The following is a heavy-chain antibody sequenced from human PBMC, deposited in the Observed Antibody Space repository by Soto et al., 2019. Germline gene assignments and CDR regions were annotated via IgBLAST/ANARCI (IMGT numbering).Heavy chain of an antibody. CDR1: GGTFSGYA. V-gene: IGHV1-69*13. Sequence: ASVKVSCKASGGTFSGYAISWVRQAPGQGLEWMGGIIPIFGTANYAQKFQGRVTITADESTSTAYMELSSLRSEDTAVYYCAVRDGLNYGPRPYYYYGMDVWGQGTTVTVS. J-gene: IGHJ6*02. CDR3: AVRDGLNYGPRPYYYYGMDV. D-gene: IGHD4-17*01. CDR2: IIPIFGTA.